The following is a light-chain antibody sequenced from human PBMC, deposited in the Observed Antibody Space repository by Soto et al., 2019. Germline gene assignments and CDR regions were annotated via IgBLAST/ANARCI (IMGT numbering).Light chain of an antibody. Sequence: EIVMTQSPATLSVSPGERATLSCRASQSVDINLAWYQQKPGQAPRLLIFGASTRATGIPARFSGSGSGTAFTLTISSLQSEDFGVDFCQQYDKWPLTFGGGTKVEIK. CDR1: QSVDIN. V-gene: IGKV3D-15*01. CDR3: QQYDKWPLT. CDR2: GAS. J-gene: IGKJ4*01.